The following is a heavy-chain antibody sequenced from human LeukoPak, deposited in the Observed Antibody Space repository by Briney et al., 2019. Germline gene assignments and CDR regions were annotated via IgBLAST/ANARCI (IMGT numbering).Heavy chain of an antibody. J-gene: IGHJ4*02. CDR1: DYSISSAYY. CDR2: IYHSGST. Sequence: SETLSLTCALSDYSISSAYYWGWIRQPPGKGLEWIGSIYHSGSTDYNPSLKSRVTISVDTSKNQFSLKLRSVTAADTAVYYCARDQAYCGGDCYFDCWRQGTLVTVSS. CDR3: ARDQAYCGGDCYFDC. D-gene: IGHD2-21*02. V-gene: IGHV4-38-2*02.